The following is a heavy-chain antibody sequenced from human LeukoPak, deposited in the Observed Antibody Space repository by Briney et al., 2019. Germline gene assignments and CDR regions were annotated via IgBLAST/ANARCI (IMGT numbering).Heavy chain of an antibody. CDR3: ARHNTHRSYSNYVEWFDS. CDR2: IYPGDSDT. J-gene: IGHJ5*01. D-gene: IGHD4-11*01. Sequence: GESLKISCKGAGYSFTSYWIGWVRQMPGKGLERMGIIYPGDSDTRYSPSFQGQVTISADKSITTAYLQWSSLKASDTAMYYCARHNTHRSYSNYVEWFDSWGQGTLVTVCS. CDR1: GYSFTSYW. V-gene: IGHV5-51*01.